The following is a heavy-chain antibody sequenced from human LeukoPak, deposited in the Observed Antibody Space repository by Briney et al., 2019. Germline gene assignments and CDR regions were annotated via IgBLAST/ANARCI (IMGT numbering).Heavy chain of an antibody. Sequence: PGGSLRLSCAASGFTFSNYSMNWVRQAPGKGLEWVSYITSSSTVYYAGSVKGRFTISRDNAENSLFLQMISLRAEDTAVYSCARDYCSGPKFSFIAYWGQGPLATVSP. CDR3: ARDYCSGPKFSFIAY. CDR2: ITSSSTV. D-gene: IGHD2-15*01. V-gene: IGHV3-48*04. J-gene: IGHJ4*02. CDR1: GFTFSNYS.